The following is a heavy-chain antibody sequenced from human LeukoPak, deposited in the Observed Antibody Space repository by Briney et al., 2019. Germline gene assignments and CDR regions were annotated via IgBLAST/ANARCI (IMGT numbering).Heavy chain of an antibody. CDR3: ARVRLHYYDSSGPFDY. J-gene: IGHJ4*02. CDR2: IIPIFGTA. V-gene: IGHV1-69*13. CDR1: GGTFSSYA. D-gene: IGHD3-22*01. Sequence: GASVKVSCKASGGTFSSYAISWVRQAPGQGLEWMGGIIPIFGTANYAQKFQGRVTITADESTSTAYMELSSLRSEDTAVYYCARVRLHYYDSSGPFDYWGQGTLVTVSS.